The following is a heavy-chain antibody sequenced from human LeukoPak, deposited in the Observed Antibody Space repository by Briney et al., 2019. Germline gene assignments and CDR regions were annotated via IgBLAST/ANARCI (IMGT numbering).Heavy chain of an antibody. V-gene: IGHV3-74*01. D-gene: IGHD3-10*01. CDR2: INAEGSST. J-gene: IGHJ4*02. Sequence: GGSLRLSCAASGFTFSSFWMHWVRQAPGKGLQWVSRINAEGSSTGHADSVKGRFTISRDNAKNTLYLQINSLRAEDTAVYYCAREYYASGDYWGQGTLVTVSS. CDR3: AREYYASGDY. CDR1: GFTFSSFW.